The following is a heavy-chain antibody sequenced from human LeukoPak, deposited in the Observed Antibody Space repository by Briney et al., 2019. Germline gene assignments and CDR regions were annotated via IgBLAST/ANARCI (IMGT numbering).Heavy chain of an antibody. D-gene: IGHD2-2*01. J-gene: IGHJ4*02. CDR3: ARRRPGRGVVVPASPYDY. CDR2: IYYTGST. V-gene: IGHV4-39*01. CDR1: GGSISSTTYY. Sequence: SETLSLTCTVSGGSISSTTYYWGWIRQPPGKGLEWIGTIYYTGSTYYNPSLKSRVTISIDTSKNQFSLKLSSVTAADTAVYYCARRRPGRGVVVPASPYDYWGQGTLVTVSS.